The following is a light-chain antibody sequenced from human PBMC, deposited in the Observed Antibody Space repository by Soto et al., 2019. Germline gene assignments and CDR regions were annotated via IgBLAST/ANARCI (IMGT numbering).Light chain of an antibody. J-gene: IGKJ4*01. CDR1: QDIAHN. Sequence: DIQLTQSPSVLSASVGVRVSISCRASQDIAHNLNWYQQKPGRAPKLLIFEKSTLLYGVPSRFSGSGSGTDFTLTISSLQPEDFATYYCQQYSAHPLPFGGGTRVEIK. V-gene: IGKV1-9*01. CDR3: QQYSAHPLP. CDR2: EKS.